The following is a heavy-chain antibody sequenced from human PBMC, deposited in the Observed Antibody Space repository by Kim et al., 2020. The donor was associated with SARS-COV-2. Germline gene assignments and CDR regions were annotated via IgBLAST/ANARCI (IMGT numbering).Heavy chain of an antibody. D-gene: IGHD1-1*01. CDR1: GGSVSSGSYY. CDR3: ARADDSSNYYGMDV. CDR2: IYYSGST. Sequence: SETLSLTCTVSGGSVSSGSYYWSWIRQPPGKGLEWIGYIYYSGSTNYNPSLKSRVTISVDTSKNQFSLKLSSVTAPDTAVYYCARADDSSNYYGMDVWGQGTTVTVSS. J-gene: IGHJ6*02. V-gene: IGHV4-61*01.